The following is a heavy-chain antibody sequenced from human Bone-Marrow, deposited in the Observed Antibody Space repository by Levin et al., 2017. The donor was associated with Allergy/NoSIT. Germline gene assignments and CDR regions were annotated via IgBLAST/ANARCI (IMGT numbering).Heavy chain of an antibody. CDR2: ISGSGGST. V-gene: IGHV3-23*01. CDR1: GFTFSSYA. D-gene: IGHD6-13*01. Sequence: GGSLRLSCAASGFTFSSYAMSWVRQAPGKGLEWVSAISGSGGSTYYADSVKGRFTISRDNSKNTLYLQMNSLRAEDTAVYYCAKSDRFAAAGRRSWFDPWGQGTLVTVSS. J-gene: IGHJ5*02. CDR3: AKSDRFAAAGRRSWFDP.